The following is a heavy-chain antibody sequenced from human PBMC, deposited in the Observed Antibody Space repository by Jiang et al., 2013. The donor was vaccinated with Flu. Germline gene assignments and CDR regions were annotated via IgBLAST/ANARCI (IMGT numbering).Heavy chain of an antibody. V-gene: IGHV5-51*01. CDR1: GYNFTKFW. J-gene: IGHJ4*02. D-gene: IGHD1-26*01. CDR3: ARHQSESLSKVGFEH. Sequence: AEVKKPGESLTISCKGSGYNFTKFWIDWVRQEPGKGLEWMGVIDPDDSDTRYSPSFQGQVTISVDKSISTAYLQWNSLKATDTATYYCARHQSESLSKVGFEHWGQGALVTVAS. CDR2: IDPDDSDT.